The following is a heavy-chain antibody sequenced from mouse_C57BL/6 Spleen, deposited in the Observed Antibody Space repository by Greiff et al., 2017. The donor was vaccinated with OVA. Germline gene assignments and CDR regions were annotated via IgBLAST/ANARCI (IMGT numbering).Heavy chain of an antibody. CDR1: GYSITSGYY. D-gene: IGHD1-1*01. Sequence: EVKLMESGPGLVKPSQSLSLTCSVTGYSITSGYYWNWIRQFPGNKLEWMGYISYDGSNNYNPSLKNRISITRDTSKNQFFLKLNSVTTEDTATYYCAIITTVVARDAMDYWGQGTSVTVSS. CDR2: ISYDGSN. J-gene: IGHJ4*01. V-gene: IGHV3-6*01. CDR3: AIITTVVARDAMDY.